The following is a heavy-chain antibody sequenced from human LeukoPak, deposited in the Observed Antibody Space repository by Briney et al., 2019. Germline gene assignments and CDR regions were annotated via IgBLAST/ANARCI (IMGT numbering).Heavy chain of an antibody. CDR1: GYTFTSYA. Sequence: GASVKVSCKASGYTFTSYAMHWVRQAPGQRLELMGWINAGNGNTNYSQEFQSGVTITRDTSASTADMELSRLRSEDMAVYYCARSSGWSDAFDIWGQGTMVTVSS. D-gene: IGHD6-19*01. J-gene: IGHJ3*02. V-gene: IGHV1-3*03. CDR3: ARSSGWSDAFDI. CDR2: INAGNGNT.